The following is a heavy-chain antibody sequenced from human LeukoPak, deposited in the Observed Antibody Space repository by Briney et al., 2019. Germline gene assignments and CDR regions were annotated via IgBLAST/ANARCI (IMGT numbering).Heavy chain of an antibody. J-gene: IGHJ4*02. CDR2: IYPNSGAT. Sequence: ASVXXXXKXPXYTFTGYYMHWVRQAPGQGLEWMGYIYPNSGATKYAQKFPGRVTMTRDTSISTAYMELSGLRSDDTAVYYCGTLLSNGPFDYWGQGSLVTVSS. CDR3: GTLLSNGPFDY. CDR1: XYTFTGYY. V-gene: IGHV1-2*02.